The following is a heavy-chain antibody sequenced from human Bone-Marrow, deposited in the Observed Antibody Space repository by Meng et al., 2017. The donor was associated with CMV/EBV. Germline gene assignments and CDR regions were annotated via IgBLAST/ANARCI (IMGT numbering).Heavy chain of an antibody. CDR2: INPNSGDT. J-gene: IGHJ6*02. CDR1: GDIFTGYY. CDR3: AKGERMDV. Sequence: ASVKVSCKAFGDIFTGYYIHWVRQAPGQGLEWMGRINPNSGDTIYAQRFQGRVTMTRATSISTAYMELNRLQSDDTAVYYCAKGERMDVWGQGTMVTVSS. V-gene: IGHV1-2*06.